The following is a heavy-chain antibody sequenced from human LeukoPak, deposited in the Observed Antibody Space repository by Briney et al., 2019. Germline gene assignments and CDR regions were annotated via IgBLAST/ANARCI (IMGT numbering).Heavy chain of an antibody. CDR1: GFTFANYN. J-gene: IGHJ3*02. CDR3: GKNRYSGSLSPFDI. CDR2: ISGSGGST. D-gene: IGHD1-26*01. Sequence: GESLRLSCAASGFTFANYNFNWVRQAPGKGLEWVSAISGSGGSTYYADSVKGRFTISRDNSKNTLYLQMNSLRAEDTAVYYCGKNRYSGSLSPFDIWGQGTMVTVSS. V-gene: IGHV3-23*01.